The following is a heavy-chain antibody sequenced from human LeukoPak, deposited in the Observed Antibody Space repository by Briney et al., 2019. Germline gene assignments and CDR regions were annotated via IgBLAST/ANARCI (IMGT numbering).Heavy chain of an antibody. Sequence: PGESLRLSCATSGFTFTSAWLSWVRQVPGKGLEWVGRIRPKTDAEATDYAAPVKGRFTVSRDDSKSTLYLQMNSLKTEDTAVYYCTTIPKWELRYYFDIWGQGTLVTVSS. CDR3: TTIPKWELRYYFDI. CDR1: GFTFTSAW. J-gene: IGHJ4*02. D-gene: IGHD1-26*01. CDR2: IRPKTDAEAT. V-gene: IGHV3-15*01.